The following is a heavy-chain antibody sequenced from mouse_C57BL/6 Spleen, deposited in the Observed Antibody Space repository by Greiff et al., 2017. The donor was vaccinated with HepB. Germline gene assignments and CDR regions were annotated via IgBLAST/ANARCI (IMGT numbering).Heavy chain of an antibody. V-gene: IGHV1-69*01. D-gene: IGHD2-3*01. CDR2: IDPSDSYT. Sequence: VQLQQPGAELVMPGASVKLSCKASGYTFTSYWMHWVKQRPGQGLEWIGEIDPSDSYTNYNQKFKGKSTLTVDKSSSTAYMQLSSLTSEDSAVYYCARNYDGYPYYAMDYWGQGTSVTVSS. J-gene: IGHJ4*01. CDR3: ARNYDGYPYYAMDY. CDR1: GYTFTSYW.